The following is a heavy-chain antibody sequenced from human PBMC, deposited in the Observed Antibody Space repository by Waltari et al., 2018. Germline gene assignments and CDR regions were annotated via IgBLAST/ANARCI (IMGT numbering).Heavy chain of an antibody. CDR1: GYSISSGYY. J-gene: IGHJ3*02. Sequence: QVQLQESGPGLVKPSETLSLTCAVPGYSISSGYYWGWIRQPPGKGLEWIGSIYHSGSTYYNPSLKSRVTISVDTSKNQFSLKLSSVTAADTAVYYCARRVYYYDSSGFGAFDIWGQGTMVTVSS. V-gene: IGHV4-38-2*01. CDR2: IYHSGST. CDR3: ARRVYYYDSSGFGAFDI. D-gene: IGHD3-22*01.